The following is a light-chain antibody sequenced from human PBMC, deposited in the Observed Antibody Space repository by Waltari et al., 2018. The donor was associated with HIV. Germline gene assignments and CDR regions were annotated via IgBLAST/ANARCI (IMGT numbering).Light chain of an antibody. J-gene: IGKJ3*01. CDR2: AAS. CDR1: QTISTY. CDR3: QQSYSGLT. V-gene: IGKV1-39*01. Sequence: ASLGDRVIITCRSSQTISTYVNWYQQKPGRAPNLLIYAASTLHDGVASRFSGSGSGTEFNLTINSLQVEDFAVYYCQQSYSGLTFGPGTKVDV.